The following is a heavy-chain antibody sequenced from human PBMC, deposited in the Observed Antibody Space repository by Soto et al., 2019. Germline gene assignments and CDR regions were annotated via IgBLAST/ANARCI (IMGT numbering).Heavy chain of an antibody. J-gene: IGHJ4*02. CDR2: ISSSSSYI. CDR1: GFTFSSYS. CDR3: ARERAAVAGGGGIDY. Sequence: GGSLRLSCAASGFTFSSYSMNWVRQAPGKGLEWVSSISSSSSYIYYADSVKGRFTISRDNAKNSLYLQMNSLRAEDTAVYYCARERAAVAGGGGIDYWGQGTLVTVSS. V-gene: IGHV3-21*01. D-gene: IGHD6-19*01.